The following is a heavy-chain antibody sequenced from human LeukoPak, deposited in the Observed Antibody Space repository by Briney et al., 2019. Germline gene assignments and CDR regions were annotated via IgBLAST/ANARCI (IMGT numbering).Heavy chain of an antibody. CDR2: IYHSGST. J-gene: IGHJ4*02. V-gene: IGHV4-30-2*01. Sequence: PSQTLSLTCAVSGGSISSGGYSWSWIRQPPGKGLEWIGYIYHSGSTYYNPSLKSRVTISVDRSKNQFSLKLSSVTAADTAVYYCARVNYYDSSGYYYQPQYYFDYWGQGTLVIVSS. CDR3: ARVNYYDSSGYYYQPQYYFDY. D-gene: IGHD3-22*01. CDR1: GGSISSGGYS.